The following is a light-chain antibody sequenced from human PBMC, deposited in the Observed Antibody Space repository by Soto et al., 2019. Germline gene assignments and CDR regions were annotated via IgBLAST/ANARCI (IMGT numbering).Light chain of an antibody. CDR3: HQRQRWHRK. CDR1: QTVNSR. V-gene: IGKV3-11*01. Sequence: EIVLTQSPATLSSSPGERATLSCRASQTVNSRLAWYQHKPGQAPRLLIYHTSNRATGIPARFSGSRSGTDSNTTISSPEPEDFAVYYCHQRQRWHRKFGQGTKV. J-gene: IGKJ1*01. CDR2: HTS.